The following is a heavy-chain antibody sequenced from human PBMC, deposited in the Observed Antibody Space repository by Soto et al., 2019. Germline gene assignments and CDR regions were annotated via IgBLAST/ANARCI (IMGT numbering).Heavy chain of an antibody. D-gene: IGHD3-22*01. Sequence: GGSLRLSCAASGFTFSSYGMHWVRQAPGKGLEWVAVIWYDGSNKYYADSVKGRFTISRDNSKNTLYLQMNSLRAEDTAVYYCARDQEYYDSSGYYSNWFDPWGQGTLVTVSS. CDR3: ARDQEYYDSSGYYSNWFDP. J-gene: IGHJ5*02. V-gene: IGHV3-33*01. CDR2: IWYDGSNK. CDR1: GFTFSSYG.